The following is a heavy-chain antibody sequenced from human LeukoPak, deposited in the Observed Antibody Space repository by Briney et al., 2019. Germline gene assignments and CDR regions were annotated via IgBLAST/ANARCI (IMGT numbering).Heavy chain of an antibody. D-gene: IGHD2-2*03. CDR1: GGSISSSSYY. Sequence: SETLSLTCTVSGGSISSSSYYWGWIRQPPGKGLEWIGSIYYSGSTYYNPSLKSRVTIPVGTSKNQFSLKLSSVTAADTAVYYCARQVGIVVVPAAINYWGQGTLVTVSS. J-gene: IGHJ4*02. V-gene: IGHV4-39*01. CDR2: IYYSGST. CDR3: ARQVGIVVVPAAINY.